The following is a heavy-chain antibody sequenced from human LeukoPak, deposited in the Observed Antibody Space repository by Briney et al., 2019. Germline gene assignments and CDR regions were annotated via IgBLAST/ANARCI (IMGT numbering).Heavy chain of an antibody. Sequence: PGGSLRLSCAASGFTFSSYAMSWVRQAPGKGLEWVSSTSGSGHNTYYADSVQGRFTISRDNSKNTLFLQMNSLRADDMAVYHCAKDPNGDYVGAFDMWGQGTMVTVSS. CDR1: GFTFSSYA. CDR3: AKDPNGDYVGAFDM. V-gene: IGHV3-23*01. J-gene: IGHJ3*02. D-gene: IGHD4-17*01. CDR2: TSGSGHNT.